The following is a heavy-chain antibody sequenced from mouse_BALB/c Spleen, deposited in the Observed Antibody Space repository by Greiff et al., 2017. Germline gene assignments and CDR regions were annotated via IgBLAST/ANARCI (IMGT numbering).Heavy chain of an antibody. Sequence: EVMLVESGGGLVKPGGSLKLSCAASGFTFSSYAMSWVRQSPEKRLEWVAEISSGGSYTYYPDTVTGRFTISRDNAKNTLYLEMSSLRSEDTAMYYCARDYYGSRGYFDYWGQGTTLTVSS. V-gene: IGHV5-9-4*01. CDR1: GFTFSSYA. CDR3: ARDYYGSRGYFDY. D-gene: IGHD1-1*01. CDR2: ISSGGSYT. J-gene: IGHJ2*01.